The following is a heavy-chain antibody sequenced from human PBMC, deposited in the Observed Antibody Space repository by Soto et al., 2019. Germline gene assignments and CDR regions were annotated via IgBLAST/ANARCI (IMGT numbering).Heavy chain of an antibody. J-gene: IGHJ4*01. CDR2: ISRSSSNI. Sequence: GGSLRLSCAASGFTFSSYSMNWVRQAPGKGLQWVSYISRSSSNIYYADSVKGRFTISRDNAKNSLYLQMNTLTDEDTAVYYCARAGTSLGYCSSTSCYEFDYWGHGTLVTVSS. CDR3: ARAGTSLGYCSSTSCYEFDY. CDR1: GFTFSSYS. D-gene: IGHD2-2*01. V-gene: IGHV3-48*02.